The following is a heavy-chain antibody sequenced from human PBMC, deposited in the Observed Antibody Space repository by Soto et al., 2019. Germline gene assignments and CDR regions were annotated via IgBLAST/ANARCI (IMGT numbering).Heavy chain of an antibody. CDR3: ARGTGGYDFWSGYNADYYYGMDV. Sequence: RASVKVSCKASGYTFTSYAMNWLRQAPGQGLEWMGWINTNTGNPTYAQGFTGRFVFSLDTSVSTAYLQICSLKAEDTAVYYCARGTGGYDFWSGYNADYYYGMDVWGQGITVTVSS. V-gene: IGHV7-4-1*01. D-gene: IGHD3-3*01. J-gene: IGHJ6*02. CDR1: GYTFTSYA. CDR2: INTNTGNP.